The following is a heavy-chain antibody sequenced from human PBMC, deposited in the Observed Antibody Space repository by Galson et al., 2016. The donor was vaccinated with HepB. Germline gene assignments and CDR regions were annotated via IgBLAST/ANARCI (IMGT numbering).Heavy chain of an antibody. Sequence: SETLSLTCAVSGDSISNNYWWTWVRQSPGQGLEWIGEIYQTGTAHYNPSFTSRATISMNKSKNEISLRLASVTAADMAVYYCTRGTLGSVATMAFDYWGQGTLVTVSS. CDR1: GDSISNNYW. V-gene: IGHV4-4*02. CDR3: TRGTLGSVATMAFDY. J-gene: IGHJ4*02. D-gene: IGHD4/OR15-4a*01. CDR2: IYQTGTA.